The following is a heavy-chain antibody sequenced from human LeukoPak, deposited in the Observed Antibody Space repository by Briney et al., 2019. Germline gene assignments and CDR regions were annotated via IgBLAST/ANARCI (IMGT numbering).Heavy chain of an antibody. Sequence: GGSLRLSCAASGFTFSSYAMSWVRQAPGKGLEWVSTISGSGGSTYYADSVKGRFTISRDNSKNTLYLQMNSLRAEDTAIYYCANSPYDFWSGYVYWGQGTLVTVSS. CDR1: GFTFSSYA. V-gene: IGHV3-23*01. CDR3: ANSPYDFWSGYVY. J-gene: IGHJ4*02. D-gene: IGHD3-3*01. CDR2: ISGSGGST.